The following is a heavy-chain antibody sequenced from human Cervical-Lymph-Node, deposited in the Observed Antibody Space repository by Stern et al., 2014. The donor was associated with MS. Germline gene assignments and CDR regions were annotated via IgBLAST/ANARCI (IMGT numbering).Heavy chain of an antibody. D-gene: IGHD6-13*01. CDR3: ARSRYSSSFDAFDI. V-gene: IGHV1-69*01. CDR2: IIPIFGTA. CDR1: GGTFSSSA. J-gene: IGHJ3*02. Sequence: VQLGESGAEVKKPGASVKVSCQASGGTFSSSAISWVRQAPGQGLEWMGGIIPIFGTANYAQRFQGRVTITADESTSTAYMELSSLRSEDTAVYYCARSRYSSSFDAFDIWGQGTMVTVSS.